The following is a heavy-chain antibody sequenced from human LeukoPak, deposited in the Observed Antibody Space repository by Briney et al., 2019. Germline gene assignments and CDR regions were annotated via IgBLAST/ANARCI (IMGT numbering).Heavy chain of an antibody. CDR3: TTVIGVSRDAFDI. J-gene: IGHJ3*02. CDR1: GFTFSNAW. CDR2: IKGKTDGGTT. D-gene: IGHD2-2*01. Sequence: PGGSLRLSCAASGFTFSNAWMSWVRQAPGKGLEWVGRIKGKTDGGTTDYAAPVKGRFTISRDDSKNTLYLQMNSLKTEDTAVYYCTTVIGVSRDAFDIWGQGTMVTVSS. V-gene: IGHV3-15*01.